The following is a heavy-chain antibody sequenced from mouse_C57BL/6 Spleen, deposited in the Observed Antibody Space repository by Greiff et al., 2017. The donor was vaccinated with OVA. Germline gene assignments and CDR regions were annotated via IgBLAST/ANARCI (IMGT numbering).Heavy chain of an antibody. CDR1: GYTFTDYY. CDR2: IYPGSGNT. J-gene: IGHJ2*01. V-gene: IGHV1-76*01. Sequence: QVQLQQSGAELVRPGASVKLSCKASGYTFTDYYINWVTQRPGQGLEWIARIYPGSGNTYYTEKFKGKVTLSAEKSSSTAYMQLSSLTSEDSAVYFCAKGDGYYFDYWGQGTTLTVSS. CDR3: AKGDGYYFDY.